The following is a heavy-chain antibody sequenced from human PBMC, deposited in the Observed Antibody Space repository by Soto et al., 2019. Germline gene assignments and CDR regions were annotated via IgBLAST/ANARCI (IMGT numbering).Heavy chain of an antibody. J-gene: IGHJ6*02. V-gene: IGHV3-9*01. CDR2: ISWNSGSI. Sequence: EVQLVESGGGLVQPGRSLRLSCAASGFTFDDYAMHWVRQAPGKGLEWVSGISWNSGSIGYADSVKGRFTISRDNAKNSLYLQMNSLRAEDTALYYCAKDTTGGGEYHLLSAYYYYGMDVWGQGTTVTVSS. CDR3: AKDTTGGGEYHLLSAYYYYGMDV. CDR1: GFTFDDYA. D-gene: IGHD2-2*01.